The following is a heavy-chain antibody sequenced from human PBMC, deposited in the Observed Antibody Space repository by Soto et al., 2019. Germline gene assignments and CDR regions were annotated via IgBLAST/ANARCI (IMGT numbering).Heavy chain of an antibody. CDR1: GFTFNSYV. J-gene: IGHJ4*02. CDR2: ISRSGGGSA. V-gene: IGHV3-23*01. CDR3: ARGRYLDSSDYWVANLPFDH. D-gene: IGHD3-22*01. Sequence: EVQLLESGGALVQPGGSLRLSCAASGFTFNSYVMTWVRQAPGEGLEWVASISRSGGGSAYYADSVRGRFTISRDNSENTMFLQMNNLRDEDTALYYWARGRYLDSSDYWVANLPFDHWGLGTLVTVS.